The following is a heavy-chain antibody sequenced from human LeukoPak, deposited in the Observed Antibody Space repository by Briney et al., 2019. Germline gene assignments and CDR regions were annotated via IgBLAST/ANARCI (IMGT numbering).Heavy chain of an antibody. CDR2: VHHSGGT. CDR1: GGSLSGYY. V-gene: IGHV4-34*01. J-gene: IGHJ4*02. D-gene: IGHD5-18*01. Sequence: SETLSLTCALYGGSLSGYYWSWLRQSPGKGLEWIGGVHHSGGTNSNPSLKSRVTMSVDTSKSQFSLNLTSVTAADTAVYFCARRSVVGYHKYYFDCWGQGTLVTVSS. CDR3: ARRSVVGYHKYYFDC.